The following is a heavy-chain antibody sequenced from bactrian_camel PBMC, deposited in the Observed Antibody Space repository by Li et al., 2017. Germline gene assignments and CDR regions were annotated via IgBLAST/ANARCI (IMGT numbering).Heavy chain of an antibody. J-gene: IGHJ4*01. CDR2: IRTVDGST. CDR1: GYC. D-gene: IGHD7*01. Sequence: HVQLVESGGGSVQAGGSLRLSCVGSGYCMGWFRQAPGKEREGVAGIRTVDGSTSYTDSVQGRFTISTDNAKYTVYLQMNSLKPEDTAMYYCAARGGGGTQVTV. V-gene: IGHV3S63*01.